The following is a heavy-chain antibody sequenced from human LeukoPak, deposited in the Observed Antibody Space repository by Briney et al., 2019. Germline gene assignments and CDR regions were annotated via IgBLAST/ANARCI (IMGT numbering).Heavy chain of an antibody. CDR2: IYYSGST. CDR3: ARFDPSYFDY. CDR1: GGSISSYY. Sequence: SETLSLTCTVSGGSISSYYWSWIRQPTGKGLEWIGYIYYSGSTNYNPSLKSRVTISVDTSKNQFSLKLSSVTAADTAVYYCARFDPSYFDYWGQGSLVTVSS. J-gene: IGHJ4*02. V-gene: IGHV4-59*01.